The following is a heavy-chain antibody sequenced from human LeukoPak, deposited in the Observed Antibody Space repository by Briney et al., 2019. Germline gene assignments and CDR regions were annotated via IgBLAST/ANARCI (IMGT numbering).Heavy chain of an antibody. V-gene: IGHV3-11*06. CDR1: GFTFSDYY. CDR2: ISSSSSYT. J-gene: IGHJ4*02. CDR3: ARGGYCSGGSCYPAKDFDY. Sequence: KAGGSLRLSCAASGFTFSDYYMTWIRQAPGKGLDWVSYISSSSSYTNYADSVMGRFTISRDNAKNSLYLQMNSLRAEDTAVYYCARGGYCSGGSCYPAKDFDYWGQGTLVTVSS. D-gene: IGHD2-15*01.